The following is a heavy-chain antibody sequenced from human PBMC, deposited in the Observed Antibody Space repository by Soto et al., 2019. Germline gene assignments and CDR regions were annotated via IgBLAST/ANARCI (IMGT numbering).Heavy chain of an antibody. D-gene: IGHD6-19*01. CDR1: GYTLTELS. Sequence: ASVKVSCKVSGYTLTELSMHWVRQAPGKGLEWMGGFDPKDGETIYAQKFQGRVTMTEDTSTDTAYMDLSSLRSEDTAVYYCATAVTGLYYFDYWGQGTLVTVSS. CDR3: ATAVTGLYYFDY. J-gene: IGHJ4*02. CDR2: FDPKDGET. V-gene: IGHV1-24*01.